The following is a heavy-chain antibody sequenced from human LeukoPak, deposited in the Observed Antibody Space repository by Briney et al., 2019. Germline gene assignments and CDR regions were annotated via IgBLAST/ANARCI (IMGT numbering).Heavy chain of an antibody. V-gene: IGHV1-2*02. CDR2: INPNDGDT. Sequence: ASVKVSCKASGYTFTDYYMHWVRQAPGQGFEWMGWINPNDGDTNYAQKLQGRVTMTRDTSISTAHMEVSRLRSDDTAVYYCARANFLYCSSTTCLFDYGGQGTLVTVS. J-gene: IGHJ4*02. CDR1: GYTFTDYY. D-gene: IGHD2-2*01. CDR3: ARANFLYCSSTTCLFDY.